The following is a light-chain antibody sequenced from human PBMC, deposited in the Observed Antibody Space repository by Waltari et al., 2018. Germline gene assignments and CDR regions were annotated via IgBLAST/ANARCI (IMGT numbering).Light chain of an antibody. CDR3: QQRRNWPLT. Sequence: EIVLTQSPAILSFSPGERATLSCRTSQSVGTYLAWYKQRPGQSPRLLIYDASYRATGIPARFSGSGSETDCTLTISSLQPEDFAVYYCQQRRNWPLTFGGGTRVEI. J-gene: IGKJ4*01. CDR1: QSVGTY. CDR2: DAS. V-gene: IGKV3-11*01.